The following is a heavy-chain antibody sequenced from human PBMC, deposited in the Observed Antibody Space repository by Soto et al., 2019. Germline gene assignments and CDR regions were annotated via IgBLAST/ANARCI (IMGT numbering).Heavy chain of an antibody. CDR1: GFTFSAYG. CDR3: AKDLPPYYYDSSGHHPALAI. CDR2: IWYDGSNK. Sequence: PGGSLRLSCAASGFTFSAYGMHWVRQAPGKGLEWVAVIWYDGSNKYYADSVKGRFTISRDNSKNTLYLQMNSLRAEDTAVYYCAKDLPPYYYDSSGHHPALAIWGQGTMVPVSS. D-gene: IGHD3-22*01. V-gene: IGHV3-30*02. J-gene: IGHJ3*02.